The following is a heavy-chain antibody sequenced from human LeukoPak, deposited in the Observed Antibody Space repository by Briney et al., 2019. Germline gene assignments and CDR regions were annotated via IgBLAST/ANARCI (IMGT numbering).Heavy chain of an antibody. CDR2: IYYSGST. CDR1: GGTISSSSYY. J-gene: IGHJ4*02. CDR3: ARRAIFEGPFDY. V-gene: IGHV4-39*01. D-gene: IGHD3-3*01. Sequence: SETLSLTCTVSGGTISSSSYYWGWIRQPPGKGLEWIGSIYYSGSTYYNPSLKSRVTISVDTSKNQFSLKLSSVTAADTAVYYCARRAIFEGPFDYWGQGTLVTVSS.